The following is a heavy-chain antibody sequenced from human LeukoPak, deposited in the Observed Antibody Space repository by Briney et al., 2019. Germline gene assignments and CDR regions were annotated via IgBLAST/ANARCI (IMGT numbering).Heavy chain of an antibody. V-gene: IGHV3-23*01. D-gene: IGHD2-2*01. CDR1: GFTFSNAW. CDR2: IDTSGGHT. CDR3: AKESCSSRCNFDY. J-gene: IGHJ4*02. Sequence: GGSLRLSCAASGFTFSNAWMSWVRQAPGKGLEWVSAIDTSGGHTYYADSVKGRFTISRDNSENTLYLQMNSLRAEDTAVYYCAKESCSSRCNFDYWGQGTLVTVSS.